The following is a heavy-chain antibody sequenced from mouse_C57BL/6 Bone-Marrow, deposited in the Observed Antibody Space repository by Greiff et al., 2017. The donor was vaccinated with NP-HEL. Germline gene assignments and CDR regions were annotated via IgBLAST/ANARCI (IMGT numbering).Heavy chain of an antibody. CDR3: ARSKNYYGNFDY. Sequence: VQLQQPGTELVKPGASVKLSCKASGYTFTSYWLHWVKQRPGQGLEWIGMIHPNSGSTNYNEKFKSKATLTVDKSSSTAYMQLSSLTSEDSAVYYCARSKNYYGNFDYWGQGTTLTVSS. J-gene: IGHJ2*01. CDR1: GYTFTSYW. CDR2: IHPNSGST. V-gene: IGHV1-64*01. D-gene: IGHD2-1*01.